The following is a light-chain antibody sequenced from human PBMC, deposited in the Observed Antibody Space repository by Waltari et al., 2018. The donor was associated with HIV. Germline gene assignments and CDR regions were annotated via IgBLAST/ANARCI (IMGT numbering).Light chain of an antibody. V-gene: IGLV1-47*01. CDR2: RND. CDR1: SSNIGSND. CDR3: SAWDDGLDGLLV. J-gene: IGLJ3*02. Sequence: HSVLTQPPSASGPPGQRVTIPCSGSSSNIGSNDVAWYQQLPGTAPKLLIYRNDQRPSGVPDRFSGTKSGTSASLAISGLRSEDEADYYCSAWDDGLDGLLVFGGGTKLTVL.